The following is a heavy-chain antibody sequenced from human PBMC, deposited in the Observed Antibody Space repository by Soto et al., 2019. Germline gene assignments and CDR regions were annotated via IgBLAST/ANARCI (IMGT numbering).Heavy chain of an antibody. D-gene: IGHD3-16*01. J-gene: IGHJ4*01. V-gene: IGHV3-15*03. CDR2: IRSKANCATN. Sequence: WGSMRCSCAASGITGSNVWMTWIRQAPGKGLEWVGRIRSKANCATNEYGTPVKDRFIISRDDSKNTVDLQMHDLRTEDTAFYDCATPRPGSHGYSFWGQGALVTVSS. CDR3: ATPRPGSHGYSF. CDR1: GITGSNVW.